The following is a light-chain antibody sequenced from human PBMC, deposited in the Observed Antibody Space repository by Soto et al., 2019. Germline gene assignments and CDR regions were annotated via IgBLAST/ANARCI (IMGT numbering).Light chain of an antibody. CDR1: QSVSSS. V-gene: IGKV3-11*01. J-gene: IGKJ4*01. Sequence: EIVLTQSPATLSLSPGERATLSCRASQSVSSSLAWYQQKPGQAPRLLIYGASNGATGIPARFSGTGSGTDFTLTISSLDPEDFAVYYCQQLYSWPLTYGGGTKVEIK. CDR3: QQLYSWPLT. CDR2: GAS.